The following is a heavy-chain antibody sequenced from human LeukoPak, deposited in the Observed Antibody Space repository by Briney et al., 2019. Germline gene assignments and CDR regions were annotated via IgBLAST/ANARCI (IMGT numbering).Heavy chain of an antibody. V-gene: IGHV3-30*19. D-gene: IGHD3-10*01. CDR2: ISYDGSNK. CDR3: ARDYYGSGNSGWFDP. Sequence: GGSLRLSCAASGFTFNNYGMHWVRQAPGKGLEWVAVISYDGSNKYYADSVKGRFTISRDDSKNTLYLQMNSLRAEDTAVYYCARDYYGSGNSGWFDPWGQGTLVTVSS. CDR1: GFTFNNYG. J-gene: IGHJ5*02.